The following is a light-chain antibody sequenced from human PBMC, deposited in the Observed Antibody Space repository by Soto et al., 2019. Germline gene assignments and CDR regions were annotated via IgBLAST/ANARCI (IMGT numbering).Light chain of an antibody. V-gene: IGKV1-12*01. J-gene: IGKJ4*01. CDR3: QQANSFPLT. CDR1: QGISSW. CDR2: IAP. Sequence: DIQMTQSPSSVSASVGDRVTITCRASQGISSWLAWYQHKPGRAPKLLIYIAPSLQSGVPSRFSGSGSGTDFTLIISSLQPEDFATYYCQQANSFPLTFGGGTRVEIK.